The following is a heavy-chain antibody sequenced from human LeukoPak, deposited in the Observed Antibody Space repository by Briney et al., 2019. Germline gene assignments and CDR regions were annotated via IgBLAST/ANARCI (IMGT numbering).Heavy chain of an antibody. CDR1: GGSISSYY. CDR3: ARVLGGSWYRFDY. V-gene: IGHV4-59*01. CDR2: IYYSGST. J-gene: IGHJ4*02. Sequence: SETLSLTCTVSGGSISSYYWSWIRQPPGKGLEWIGYIYYSGSTNYNPSLKSRVTISVDTSKNQFSLKLSSVTAADTAVYYCARVLGGSWYRFDYWGRGTLVTVSS. D-gene: IGHD6-13*01.